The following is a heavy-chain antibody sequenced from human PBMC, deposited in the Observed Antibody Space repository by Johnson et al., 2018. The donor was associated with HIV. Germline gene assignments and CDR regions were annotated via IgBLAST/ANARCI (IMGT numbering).Heavy chain of an antibody. D-gene: IGHD3-16*01. CDR2: LYSSGNT. CDR3: ARGSLRGGPDI. V-gene: IGHV3-66*02. CDR1: GFNVSNNY. J-gene: IGHJ3*02. Sequence: VQLVESGGGLVQPGGSLGLACVGSGFNVSNNYMSWVRQPPGQGLEWVSTLYSSGNTYYADSVKGRFTISRDNSKNTLYLQMNSLRAEDTAVYYCARGSLRGGPDIWGQGKMFTFFS.